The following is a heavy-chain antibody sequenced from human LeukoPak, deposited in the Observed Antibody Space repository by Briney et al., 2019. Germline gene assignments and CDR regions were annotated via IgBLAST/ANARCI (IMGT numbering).Heavy chain of an antibody. CDR1: GFTFSSYA. CDR2: ISGSGGST. V-gene: IGHV3-23*01. J-gene: IGHJ4*02. Sequence: TGGSLRLSCAASGFTFSSYAMSWVRQAPGKGLEWVSAISGSGGSTYYADSVKGRFTISRDNSKNTLYLQMNSLRAEDTAVYYCAKAGRVVDPNYYDSSGVDYWGQGTLVTLSS. D-gene: IGHD3-22*01. CDR3: AKAGRVVDPNYYDSSGVDY.